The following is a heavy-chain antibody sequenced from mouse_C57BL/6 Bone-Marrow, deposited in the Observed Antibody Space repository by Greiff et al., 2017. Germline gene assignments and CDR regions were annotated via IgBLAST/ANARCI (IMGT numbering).Heavy chain of an antibody. D-gene: IGHD1-1*02. CDR3: ATRYGFAY. CDR1: GFTFSDYG. Sequence: EVKLMESGGGLVKPGGSLKLSCAASGFTFSDYGMHWVRQAPEKGLEWVAYISSGSSTIYYADTVKGRFTISRDNAKNTLFLQMTSLRSEDTAMYYCATRYGFAYWGQGTLVTVSA. V-gene: IGHV5-17*01. J-gene: IGHJ3*01. CDR2: ISSGSSTI.